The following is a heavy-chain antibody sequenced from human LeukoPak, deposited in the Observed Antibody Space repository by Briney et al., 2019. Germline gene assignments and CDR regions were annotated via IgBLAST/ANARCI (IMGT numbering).Heavy chain of an antibody. Sequence: SETLSLTCTVSGGSISSSSYYWGWIRQPPGKGLEWIGSIYYSGSTYYNPSLKSRVTISVDTSKNQFSLKLSSVTAADTAVYYCARASMVMSDYWGQGTLVTVSS. V-gene: IGHV4-39*01. CDR3: ARASMVMSDY. CDR2: IYYSGST. D-gene: IGHD5-18*01. J-gene: IGHJ4*02. CDR1: GGSISSSSYY.